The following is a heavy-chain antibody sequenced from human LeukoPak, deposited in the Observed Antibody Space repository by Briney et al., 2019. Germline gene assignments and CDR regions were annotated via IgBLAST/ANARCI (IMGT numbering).Heavy chain of an antibody. Sequence: GASVKVSCKASVYNFISYYMHWLRPSPGQGRDWMGIINPSGGSTSYAQKFQDRVTMTRDTSTSTVYIELRSLKSEDTAVYYCAREDGVLVDAVRYYYYGMDVWGQGTTVTVSS. CDR1: VYNFISYY. CDR3: AREDGVLVDAVRYYYYGMDV. V-gene: IGHV1-46*03. D-gene: IGHD2-8*01. CDR2: INPSGGST. J-gene: IGHJ6*02.